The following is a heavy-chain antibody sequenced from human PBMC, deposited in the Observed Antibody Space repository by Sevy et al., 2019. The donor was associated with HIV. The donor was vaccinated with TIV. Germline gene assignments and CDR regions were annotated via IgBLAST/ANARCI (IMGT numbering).Heavy chain of an antibody. V-gene: IGHV3-30*04. CDR2: ISYNGRNQ. CDR3: ARVVGYCSGGRCSIIDF. D-gene: IGHD2-15*01. Sequence: GGSLRLSCAASGFSLSDHAVSWVRQTPGKGLEWLAVISYNGRNQYYADSVKGRFTISKDDSKNTLYLPLNSLRAEDTAVYYCARVVGYCSGGRCSIIDFWGQGTLVTVSS. J-gene: IGHJ4*02. CDR1: GFSLSDHA.